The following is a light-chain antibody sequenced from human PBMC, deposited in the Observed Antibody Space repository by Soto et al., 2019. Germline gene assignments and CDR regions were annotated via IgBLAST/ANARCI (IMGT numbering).Light chain of an antibody. Sequence: MTQSPSTLSVSPGERATLSCRASQSVSSTLAWYQQKPGQAPRLLIYGASARATGFPARFSASGSGTEFTLTISSLQSEDFAVYYCQQYNNWPWTFGRGTKVDIK. J-gene: IGKJ1*01. CDR3: QQYNNWPWT. V-gene: IGKV3-15*01. CDR1: QSVSST. CDR2: GAS.